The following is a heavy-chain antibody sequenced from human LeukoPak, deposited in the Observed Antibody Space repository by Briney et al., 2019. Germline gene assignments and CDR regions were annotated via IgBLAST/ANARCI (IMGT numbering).Heavy chain of an antibody. CDR3: ASELVPAAIAPENWFDP. V-gene: IGHV4-61*02. CDR1: GGSISSGSYY. D-gene: IGHD2-2*02. Sequence: SETLSLTCTVSGGSISSGSYYWSWIRQPAGKGLEWIGRIYTSGSTNYNPSLKSRVTISVDTSKNQFSLKLSSVPAADTAVYYCASELVPAAIAPENWFDPWGQGTLVTVSS. J-gene: IGHJ5*02. CDR2: IYTSGST.